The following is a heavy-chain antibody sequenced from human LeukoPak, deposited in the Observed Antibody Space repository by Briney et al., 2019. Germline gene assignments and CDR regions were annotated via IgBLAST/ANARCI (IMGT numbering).Heavy chain of an antibody. D-gene: IGHD6-13*01. V-gene: IGHV3-64*02. J-gene: IGHJ4*02. Sequence: GSLSLSFAASGFVFSIYSIHWVRQTPGKGLEYVSAITSDGRSTFYADSVRGRFTISRDNSKNTLYLQMGSLTTEDMGVYYCARETATGVSSSWYYDFWGQGTLVTVSA. CDR2: ITSDGRST. CDR1: GFVFSIYS. CDR3: ARETATGVSSSWYYDF.